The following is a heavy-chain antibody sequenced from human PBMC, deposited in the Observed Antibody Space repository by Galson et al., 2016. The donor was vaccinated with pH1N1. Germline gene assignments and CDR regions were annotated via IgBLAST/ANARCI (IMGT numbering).Heavy chain of an antibody. CDR3: AREVWLRRGYYIDH. V-gene: IGHV6-1*01. D-gene: IGHD3-3*01. Sequence: CAISGDSVSSSSDTWNWIRQSPRRGLEWLGRIYHRSKWYYEYAPSLQGRLRISPDTSSNQMSLHLNSVTLDDASVYYCAREVWLRRGYYIDHWGQGSLVTVSS. CDR1: GDSVSSSSDT. CDR2: IYHRSKWYY. J-gene: IGHJ4*02.